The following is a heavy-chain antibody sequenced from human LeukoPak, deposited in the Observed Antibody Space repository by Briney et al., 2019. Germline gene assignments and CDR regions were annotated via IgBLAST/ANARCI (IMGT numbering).Heavy chain of an antibody. V-gene: IGHV1-69*04. CDR3: ARDGAGGYSNYYDGMDV. CDR2: IIPIFGIA. CDR1: GGTFSSSA. J-gene: IGHJ6*02. Sequence: GASVKVSCKASGGTFSSSAISWVRQAPGQGLEWMGRIIPIFGIANYAQKFQGRVTITADKSTSTAYMGLSSLRSEDTAVYYCARDGAGGYSNYYDGMDVWGQGATVTVSS. D-gene: IGHD4-11*01.